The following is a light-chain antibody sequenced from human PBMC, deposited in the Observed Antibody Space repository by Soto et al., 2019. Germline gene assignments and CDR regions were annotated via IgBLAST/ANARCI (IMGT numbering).Light chain of an antibody. CDR2: GAS. J-gene: IGKJ1*01. CDR3: QQYNTWPPGT. V-gene: IGKV3-15*01. CDR1: QSVSSN. Sequence: EIVMTQSPATLSVSPGERATLSCRASQSVSSNLAWYQQKPGQAPRLLIYGASTRATGIPARFSGSGSGTEFTLTISRLQSEDFAVYYCQQYNTWPPGTFGQGTKVEIK.